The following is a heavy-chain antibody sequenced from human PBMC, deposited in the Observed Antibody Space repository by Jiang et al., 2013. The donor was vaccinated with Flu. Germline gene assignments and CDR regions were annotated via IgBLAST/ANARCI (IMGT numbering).Heavy chain of an antibody. CDR3: TRGASVSSTGWYRRWFDP. J-gene: IGHJ5*02. D-gene: IGHD6-19*01. Sequence: GAEVKKPGASVKVSCKASGYTFTGYYLHWVRQAPGQGLEWVGWIDPKSGGXKYAQKFQGWVTXTRDTAISTAYMELSRLKSDDTALYYCTRGASVSSTGWYRRWFDPWGQGTLVTVSS. CDR2: IDPKSGGX. V-gene: IGHV1-2*04. CDR1: GYTFTGYY.